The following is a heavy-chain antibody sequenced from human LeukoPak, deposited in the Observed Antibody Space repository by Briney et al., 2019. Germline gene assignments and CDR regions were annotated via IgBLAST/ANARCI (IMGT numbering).Heavy chain of an antibody. V-gene: IGHV3-21*01. J-gene: IGHJ4*02. CDR1: GFTFSSYT. CDR3: ARQQYGAYDYDY. Sequence: TGGSLRLSCAASGFTFSSYTMSWVRQAPGQGLEWVSSINDNSGYIYYANSVKGRFTASRDNAKNSLFLHMNSLRAEDTAVYYCARQQYGAYDYDYWGQGTLVTVSS. CDR2: INDNSGYI. D-gene: IGHD3-16*01.